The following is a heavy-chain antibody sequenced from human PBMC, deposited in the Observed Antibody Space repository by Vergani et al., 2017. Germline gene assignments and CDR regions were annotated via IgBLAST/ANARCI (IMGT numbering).Heavy chain of an antibody. Sequence: EVQLLESGGGLLQPGGSLRLSCAASGFTFSSYAISWVRQAPGKGLEWVSAISGSGGSTYYADSVKGRFTISRDNSKNTLYLQMNSLRAEDTAVYYCAKLPIQAARAPSDYWGQGTLVTVSS. J-gene: IGHJ4*02. CDR3: AKLPIQAARAPSDY. CDR1: GFTFSSYA. CDR2: ISGSGGST. V-gene: IGHV3-23*01. D-gene: IGHD6-6*01.